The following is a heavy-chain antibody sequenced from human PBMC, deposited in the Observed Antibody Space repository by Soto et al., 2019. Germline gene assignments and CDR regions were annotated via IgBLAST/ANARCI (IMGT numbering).Heavy chain of an antibody. V-gene: IGHV3-21*01. J-gene: IGHJ6*02. D-gene: IGHD2-2*01. CDR2: ISSSSSYI. Sequence: LXLACATSSFTFSSYTMNWVRQAPVKGLEWVSSISSSSSYIYYADSVKGRFTISRDNAKNSLYLQMNSLRAEDTAVYYCARDGKGGIVVVPAAPEGYHYYGMDVWGQGTTVTVS. CDR3: ARDGKGGIVVVPAAPEGYHYYGMDV. CDR1: SFTFSSYT.